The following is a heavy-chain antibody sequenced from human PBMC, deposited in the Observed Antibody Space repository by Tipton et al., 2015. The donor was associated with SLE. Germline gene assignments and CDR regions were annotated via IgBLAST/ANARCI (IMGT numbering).Heavy chain of an antibody. D-gene: IGHD3-3*01. CDR3: ARDGVGFWSGYRGWFDP. CDR2: IYTSGST. J-gene: IGHJ5*02. Sequence: TLSLTCTVSGGSISSGSYYWSWIRQPAGKRLEWIGRIYTSGSTNYNPSLKSRVTISVDTSKNQFSLKLSSVTAADTAVYYCARDGVGFWSGYRGWFDPWGQGTLVTVSS. CDR1: GGSISSGSYY. V-gene: IGHV4-61*02.